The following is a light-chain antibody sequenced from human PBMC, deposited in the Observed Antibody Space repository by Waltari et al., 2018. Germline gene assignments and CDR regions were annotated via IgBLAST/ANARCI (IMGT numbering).Light chain of an antibody. CDR1: QPVSSSY. CDR2: GAS. CDR3: QQFGTTPWT. J-gene: IGKJ1*01. Sequence: ENVLAQSPGTLSLAPGERVSLSCRASQPVSSSYVAWYQQKPGQAPRLLMYGASRRATGTPDRFSGSGSGTDFTRTISRLAPGDSAVYYCQQFGTTPWTFGQGTTVKI. V-gene: IGKV3-20*01.